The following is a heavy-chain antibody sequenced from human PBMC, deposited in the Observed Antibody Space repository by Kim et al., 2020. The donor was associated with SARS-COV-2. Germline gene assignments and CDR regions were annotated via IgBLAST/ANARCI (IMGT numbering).Heavy chain of an antibody. CDR1: GFTFNSHG. Sequence: GGSLRRSCAASGFTFNSHGMHWVRQAPGKGLEWVAVIWYDGNNKYYADSVKGRFTISRDNSKNTLYLQMNSLRAEDTALYYCARDGYGDYGAFDIWGQGTMVTVSS. CDR2: IWYDGNNK. J-gene: IGHJ3*02. V-gene: IGHV3-33*01. CDR3: ARDGYGDYGAFDI. D-gene: IGHD4-17*01.